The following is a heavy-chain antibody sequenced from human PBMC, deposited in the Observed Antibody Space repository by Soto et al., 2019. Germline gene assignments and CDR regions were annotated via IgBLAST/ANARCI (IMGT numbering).Heavy chain of an antibody. J-gene: IGHJ5*02. Sequence: RASVKVSCKASGYTFINYGITWVRQAPGQGLEWMGWISGYNGNTNYAQKFQGRVTMTTDTSTSTAYMELTSLRSDDTAVYYCARDEVPAANWLDPWGQGTLVTVSS. CDR1: GYTFINYG. CDR2: ISGYNGNT. V-gene: IGHV1-18*01. CDR3: ARDEVPAANWLDP. D-gene: IGHD2-2*01.